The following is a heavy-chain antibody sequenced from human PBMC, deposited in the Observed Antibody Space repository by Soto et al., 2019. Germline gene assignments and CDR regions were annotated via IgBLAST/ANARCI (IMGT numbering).Heavy chain of an antibody. D-gene: IGHD6-19*01. CDR3: ARGSGSGWYGNYYYGMDV. J-gene: IGHJ6*02. CDR1: GGSFSGYY. Sequence: SETLSLTCAVYGGSFSGYYWSWIRQPPGKGLEWIGEINHSGSTNYNPSLKSRVTISVDTSKNQFSLKLSSVTAADTAVYYCARGSGSGWYGNYYYGMDVWGQRTTVTVSS. V-gene: IGHV4-34*01. CDR2: INHSGST.